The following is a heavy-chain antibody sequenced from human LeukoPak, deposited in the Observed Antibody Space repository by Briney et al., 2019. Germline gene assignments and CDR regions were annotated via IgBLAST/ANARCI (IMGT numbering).Heavy chain of an antibody. CDR2: IIPILGIA. Sequence: ASVKVSCKASGGTFSSYAISWVRQAPGQGLEWMGRIIPILGIANYAQKFQGRVTITADKSTSTAYMELSSLRSEETAVYYCARDRTYGSGSSHGFDPWGQGTLVTVSS. D-gene: IGHD3-10*01. CDR1: GGTFSSYA. CDR3: ARDRTYGSGSSHGFDP. V-gene: IGHV1-69*04. J-gene: IGHJ5*02.